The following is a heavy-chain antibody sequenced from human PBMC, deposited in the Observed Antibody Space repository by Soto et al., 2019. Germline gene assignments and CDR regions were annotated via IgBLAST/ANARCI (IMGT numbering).Heavy chain of an antibody. D-gene: IGHD3-10*01. CDR2: ISAYNGNT. CDR3: ARAFNHHGPGSYSLDLYDY. Sequence: QVQLVQSGAEVKKPGASVKVSCKASGYTFTSYGISWERQAPGQGLGWMGWISAYNGNTNYAQKLQGRVSITTDTSTSTAYMELRSLSSDDTAVYYCARAFNHHGPGSYSLDLYDYWGQGALDTVSS. V-gene: IGHV1-18*01. J-gene: IGHJ4*02. CDR1: GYTFTSYG.